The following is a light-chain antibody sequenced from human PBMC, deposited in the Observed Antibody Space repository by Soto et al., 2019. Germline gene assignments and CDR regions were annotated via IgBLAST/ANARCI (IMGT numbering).Light chain of an antibody. CDR2: GAS. CDR1: QGTSSY. Sequence: DIRVPQSPSFLSASVGASVPITCRASQGTSSYLAWYQQRPGRAPKLLIYGASTLQSGVPARFSGSGSGTDFTLTISILQPEDFATYYCQQRNAYPLTFGQGTRLEIK. CDR3: QQRNAYPLT. V-gene: IGKV1-9*01. J-gene: IGKJ5*01.